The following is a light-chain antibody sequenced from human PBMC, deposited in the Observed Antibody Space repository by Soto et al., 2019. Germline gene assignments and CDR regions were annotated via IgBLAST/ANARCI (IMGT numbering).Light chain of an antibody. CDR2: GAS. CDR1: QSVSSSY. CDR3: QQYGSSPFT. J-gene: IGKJ3*01. V-gene: IGKV3-20*01. Sequence: EIVLTQSPGTLSLSPGERATLSCRASQSVSSSYLAWYQQKLGQAPRLLIYGASSRATGIPDRFSGSGSGTDFTITISRLETEDFAVYYCQQYGSSPFTFGPGTKVDIK.